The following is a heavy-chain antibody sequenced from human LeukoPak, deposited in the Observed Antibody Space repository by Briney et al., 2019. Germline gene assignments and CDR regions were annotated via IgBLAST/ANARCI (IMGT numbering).Heavy chain of an antibody. J-gene: IGHJ3*02. Sequence: GGSLRLSCAPSGFTLSTYGMHWVRQAPGKGLEWVAFIRFDGKSKFYGDSVKGRFSVSRDTSKNTLYLQMNSLRTEDTAVYYCAKDLSRGNYPIAFDIWGQGTMVTVSS. D-gene: IGHD3-22*01. CDR1: GFTLSTYG. CDR2: IRFDGKSK. V-gene: IGHV3-30*02. CDR3: AKDLSRGNYPIAFDI.